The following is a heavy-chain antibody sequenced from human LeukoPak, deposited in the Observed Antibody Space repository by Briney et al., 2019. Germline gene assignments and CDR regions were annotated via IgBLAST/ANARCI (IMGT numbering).Heavy chain of an antibody. Sequence: SETLSLTCTVSGASITSYYWTWIRQPPGKGLEWIGYMYFTGSTDYNPSLKSRVTISEDKSKNQFSLSLKSVTAADTAVYYCARQVICGDDCYSEYWGQGILVTVSS. D-gene: IGHD2-21*02. V-gene: IGHV4-59*08. J-gene: IGHJ4*02. CDR2: MYFTGST. CDR1: GASITSYY. CDR3: ARQVICGDDCYSEY.